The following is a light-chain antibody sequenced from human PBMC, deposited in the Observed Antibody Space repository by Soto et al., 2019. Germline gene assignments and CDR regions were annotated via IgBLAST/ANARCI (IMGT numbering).Light chain of an antibody. Sequence: DIQMTQSPSSVSASVGDRVTITCRASQGITSWLAWYQQKPGKAPKLLIYKASTLQSGVPSRFSGSGSGTEFTLTISSLQPDDSATYYCQQYNDNWTFGQGTKVEIK. J-gene: IGKJ1*01. CDR3: QQYNDNWT. CDR2: KAS. V-gene: IGKV1-5*03. CDR1: QGITSW.